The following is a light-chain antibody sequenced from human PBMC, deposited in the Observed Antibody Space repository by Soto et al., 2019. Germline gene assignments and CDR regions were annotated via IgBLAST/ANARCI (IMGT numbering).Light chain of an antibody. CDR2: DAY. CDR1: QFVSTR. CDR3: QQRRDWLS. J-gene: IGKJ4*01. V-gene: IGKV3-11*01. Sequence: EIVVTQSPATMSASPGERVTLTCRASQFVSTRLAWYQQRPGQVPRLLIYDAYTRALGISARFSGSGSGTDFTLTISSLEPEDFAVYFCQQRRDWLSFGGGTKVEIK.